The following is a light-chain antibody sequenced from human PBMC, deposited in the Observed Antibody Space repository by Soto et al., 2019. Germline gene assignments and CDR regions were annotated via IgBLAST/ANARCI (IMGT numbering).Light chain of an antibody. CDR1: SGDIGDYNY. CDR2: EVT. CDR3: SSYTNKNTWV. Sequence: QSALTQPPSASGSPGQSLTISCTGSSGDIGDYNYVSWYQQHPGKAPQLMIYEVTSRPSGVSNRFSGSTSGNTASLTISGLRDEDEAAYYCSSYTNKNTWVFGGGTQLTVL. V-gene: IGLV2-14*01. J-gene: IGLJ3*02.